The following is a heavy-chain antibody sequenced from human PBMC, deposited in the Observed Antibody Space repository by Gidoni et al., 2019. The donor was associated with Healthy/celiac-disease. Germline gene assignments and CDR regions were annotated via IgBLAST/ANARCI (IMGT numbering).Heavy chain of an antibody. Sequence: QVQLVQSGAEVKKPGSSVKVSCKASGGPFSSYAISWVRQAPGQGLEWMGGIIPIFGTANYESTSTAYMELSSLRSEDTAVYYCARAEYYYDSSGYQQLYYFDYWGQGTLVTVSS. CDR1: GGPFSSYA. CDR3: ARAEYYYDSSGYQQLYYFDY. D-gene: IGHD3-22*01. J-gene: IGHJ4*02. V-gene: IGHV1-69*01. CDR2: IIPIFGTA.